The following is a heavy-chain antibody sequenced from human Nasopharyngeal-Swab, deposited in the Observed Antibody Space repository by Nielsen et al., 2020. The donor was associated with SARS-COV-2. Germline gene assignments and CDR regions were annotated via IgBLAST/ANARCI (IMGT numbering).Heavy chain of an antibody. CDR2: ISGSGGST. D-gene: IGHD2-2*01. CDR3: AKVARDIVVVPAAMEAYYYYGMDV. V-gene: IGHV3-23*01. Sequence: VRQAPGKGLEWVSAISGSGGSTYYADSVEGRFTISRDNSKNTLYLQMNSLRAEDTAVYYCAKVARDIVVVPAAMEAYYYYGMDVWGQGTTVTVSS. J-gene: IGHJ6*02.